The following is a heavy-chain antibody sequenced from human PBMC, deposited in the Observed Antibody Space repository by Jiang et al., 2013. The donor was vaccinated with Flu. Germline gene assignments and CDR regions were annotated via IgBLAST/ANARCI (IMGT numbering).Heavy chain of an antibody. CDR3: ASLDRVGDQLLWWETTFDY. J-gene: IGHJ4*02. Sequence: SGAEVKKPGESLRISCKGSGYSFTSYWISWVRQMPGKGLEWMGRIDPSDSYTNYSPSFQGHVTISADKSISTAYLQWSSLKASDTAMYYCASLDRVGDQLLWWETTFDYWGQGTLVTVSS. CDR1: GYSFTSYW. D-gene: IGHD2-2*01. V-gene: IGHV5-10-1*01. CDR2: IDPSDSYT.